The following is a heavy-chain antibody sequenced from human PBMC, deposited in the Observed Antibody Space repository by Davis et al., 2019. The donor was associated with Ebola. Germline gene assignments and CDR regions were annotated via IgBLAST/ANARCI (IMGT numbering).Heavy chain of an antibody. J-gene: IGHJ1*01. CDR3: ARAAAAGVGYFQH. D-gene: IGHD6-13*01. CDR2: ISSSSSTI. CDR1: GFTFSSYS. Sequence: GGSLRLSCAASGFTFSSYSMNWVRQAPGKGLEWVSYISSSSSTIYYADSVKGRFTISRDNAKNTLFLQMNNLRVEDTAVYYCARAAAAGVGYFQHWGQGTLVTVSP. V-gene: IGHV3-48*01.